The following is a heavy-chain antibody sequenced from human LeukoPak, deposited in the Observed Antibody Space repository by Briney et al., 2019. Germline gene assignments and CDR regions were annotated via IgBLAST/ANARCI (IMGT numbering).Heavy chain of an antibody. V-gene: IGHV1-69*13. Sequence: ASVKVSCKASGGTFSSYAISWVRQAPGQGLEWMGGIIPIFGTANYAQKFQGRVTITADESTSTAYMELSSLRSEDTAVYYCARGSRIMIFGVVINGMDVWGQGTTVTVSS. CDR1: GGTFSSYA. CDR3: ARGSRIMIFGVVINGMDV. D-gene: IGHD3-3*01. CDR2: IIPIFGTA. J-gene: IGHJ6*02.